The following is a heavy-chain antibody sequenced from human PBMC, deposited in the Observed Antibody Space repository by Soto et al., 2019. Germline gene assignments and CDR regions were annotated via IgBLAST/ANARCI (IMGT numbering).Heavy chain of an antibody. CDR1: GYTFTSYG. CDR2: ISAYNGNT. V-gene: IGHV1-18*01. J-gene: IGHJ4*02. CDR3: ATDIYYGSGRDY. D-gene: IGHD3-10*01. Sequence: ASVKVSCKASGYTFTSYGISWVRQAPGQGLEWMGWISAYNGNTNYAQKLQGRVTMTADTSTDTAYMELSSLRSEDTAVYYCATDIYYGSGRDYWGQGTLVTVSS.